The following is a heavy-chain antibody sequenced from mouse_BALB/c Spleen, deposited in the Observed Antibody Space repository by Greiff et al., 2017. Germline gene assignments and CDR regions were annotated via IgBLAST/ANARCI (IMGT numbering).Heavy chain of an antibody. J-gene: IGHJ3*01. CDR3: TREYYYGSSYGFAY. D-gene: IGHD1-1*01. CDR1: GYTFTSYY. Sequence: LQESGAELVKPGASVKLSCKASGYTFTSYYMYWVKQRPGQGLEWIGEINPSNGGTNFNEKFKSKATLTVDKSSSTAYMQLSSLTSEDSAVYYCTREYYYGSSYGFAYWGQGTLVTVSA. CDR2: INPSNGGT. V-gene: IGHV1S81*02.